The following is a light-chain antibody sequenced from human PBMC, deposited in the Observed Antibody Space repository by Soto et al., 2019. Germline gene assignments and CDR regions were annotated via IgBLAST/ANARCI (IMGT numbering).Light chain of an antibody. CDR1: QSISTW. J-gene: IGKJ1*01. CDR3: QRYNSYAWT. CDR2: KAS. V-gene: IGKV1-5*03. Sequence: DIPLTQSPSTLSASVGDRVTIPCRASQSISTWLAWYQQKPGKAPKLLLYKASSLESGVPSRFSGRGSGTEDTLTISRLQPDDFATHYGQRYNSYAWTFGQGTKVEIK.